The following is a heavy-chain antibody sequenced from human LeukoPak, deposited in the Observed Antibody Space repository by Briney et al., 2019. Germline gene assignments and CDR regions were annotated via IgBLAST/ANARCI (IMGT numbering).Heavy chain of an antibody. J-gene: IGHJ4*02. CDR1: GFTFSSYA. CDR2: ISGSGGST. Sequence: PGGSLRLSCAASGFTFSSYAMSWVRQAPGKGLEWVSGISGSGGSTYYADSVKGRFTISRDNSKNTLYLQMNSLRAEDTAVYYCAKDKDYSNYVHGGLDYWGQGTLVTVSS. V-gene: IGHV3-23*01. CDR3: AKDKDYSNYVHGGLDY. D-gene: IGHD4-4*01.